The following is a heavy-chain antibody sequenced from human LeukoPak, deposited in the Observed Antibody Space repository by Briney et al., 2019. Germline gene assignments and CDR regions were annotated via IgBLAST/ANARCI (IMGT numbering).Heavy chain of an antibody. CDR1: GFTFSSYW. D-gene: IGHD1-26*01. CDR3: ARESSVGAHKAFDY. J-gene: IGHJ4*02. V-gene: IGHV3-74*01. Sequence: GSLRLSCAASGFTFSSYWMHWVRQAPGKGLVWVSRINSDGSSTSYVDSVKGRFTISRDNAKNTLYLQMNSLRAEDTAVYYCARESSVGAHKAFDYWGQGTLVTVSS. CDR2: INSDGSST.